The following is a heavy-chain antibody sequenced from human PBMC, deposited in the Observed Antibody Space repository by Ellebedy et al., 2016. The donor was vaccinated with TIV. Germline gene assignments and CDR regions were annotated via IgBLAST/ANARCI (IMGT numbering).Heavy chain of an antibody. D-gene: IGHD3-22*01. J-gene: IGHJ4*02. V-gene: IGHV1-46*01. Sequence: ASVKVSCKASGYTFTSYYMYWVRQDPGQGLEWMGIINPSGGSSNYAQKFQGRVTMTRDTSTSTVYMELSSLRSEDTAVYYCARGDKYYYDSSGYYYTYWGQGTLVTVSS. CDR3: ARGDKYYYDSSGYYYTY. CDR1: GYTFTSYY. CDR2: INPSGGSS.